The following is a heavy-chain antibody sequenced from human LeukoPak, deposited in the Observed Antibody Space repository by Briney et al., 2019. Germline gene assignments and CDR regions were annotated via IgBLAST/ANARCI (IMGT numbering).Heavy chain of an antibody. CDR1: GGSISSYF. V-gene: IGHV4-59*08. CDR2: IYYSGST. J-gene: IGHJ4*02. D-gene: IGHD3-10*01. CDR3: ARSYGSGTYSGGY. Sequence: SETLSLTCTVSGGSISSYFWSWIRQPPGKGLEWIGYIYYSGSTNYNPSLKGRVSISVDTSKNQFSLILSSVTAADTAVYYCARSYGSGTYSGGYWGQGTLVTVSS.